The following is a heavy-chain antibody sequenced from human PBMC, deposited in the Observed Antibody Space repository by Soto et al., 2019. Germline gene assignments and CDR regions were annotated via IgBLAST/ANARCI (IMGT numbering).Heavy chain of an antibody. CDR3: ARAFGSGSYYSAWVYYFDY. J-gene: IGHJ4*02. Sequence: PSAALSLTCDVSGGSISRGGYYWSWIRQHPGKGLEWIGYIYYSGSTYYNPSLKSRVTISVDTSKNQFSLKLSSVTAADTAVYYCARAFGSGSYYSAWVYYFDYWGQGTLVTVSS. D-gene: IGHD3-10*01. CDR1: GGSISRGGYY. V-gene: IGHV4-31*11. CDR2: IYYSGST.